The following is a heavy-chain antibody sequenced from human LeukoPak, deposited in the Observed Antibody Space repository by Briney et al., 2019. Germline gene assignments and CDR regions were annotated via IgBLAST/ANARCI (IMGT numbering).Heavy chain of an antibody. Sequence: GGSLRLSCAASGFTFNSYWMTWVRQAPGKGLEWVANIKQDGSEKYYVDSVKGRFTISRDNAKNSLYLQMNSLAADDTAVYYCARVYISSRGYYYMDVWGKGTTVTISS. J-gene: IGHJ6*03. CDR3: ARVYISSRGYYYMDV. CDR1: GFTFNSYW. CDR2: IKQDGSEK. D-gene: IGHD6-13*01. V-gene: IGHV3-7*04.